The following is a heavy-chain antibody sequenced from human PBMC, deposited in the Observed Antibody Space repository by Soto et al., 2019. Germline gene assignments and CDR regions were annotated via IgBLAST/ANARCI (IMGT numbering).Heavy chain of an antibody. Sequence: EEQLLESGGGLVQPGGSLRLSCAASGFTFASHAMNWVRQAPGKGLQWVSTITDSGGRTSYADSVKGRFTISRDNSKNTLSLQMNNLRAEDTAIYYCAKDLGSSSPNWFDPWGPGTLVTVSS. V-gene: IGHV3-23*01. CDR2: ITDSGGRT. J-gene: IGHJ5*02. CDR3: AKDLGSSSPNWFDP. CDR1: GFTFASHA. D-gene: IGHD6-6*01.